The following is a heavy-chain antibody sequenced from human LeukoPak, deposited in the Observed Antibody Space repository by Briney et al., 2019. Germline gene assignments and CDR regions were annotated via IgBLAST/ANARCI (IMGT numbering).Heavy chain of an antibody. D-gene: IGHD3-10*01. Sequence: GGSLRLSCAASGFTFNSYAMAWVRQAPGKGLEWVSAISGSGVTTYYADSVRGRFTISRDNSKNTLFLQRSSRRAEDTAVYYCAKWPTWPFALFDYWGQGTLVTVSS. J-gene: IGHJ4*02. V-gene: IGHV3-23*01. CDR1: GFTFNSYA. CDR2: ISGSGVTT. CDR3: AKWPTWPFALFDY.